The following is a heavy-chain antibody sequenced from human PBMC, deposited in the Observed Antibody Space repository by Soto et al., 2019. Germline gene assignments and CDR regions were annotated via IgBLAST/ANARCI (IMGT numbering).Heavy chain of an antibody. CDR2: IIPLFGTA. D-gene: IGHD2-2*01. J-gene: IGHJ6*02. CDR1: GGTFDGYS. Sequence: QVQLVQSGAEVRKPGSSVRVSCKASGGTFDGYSITWVRQAPGQGLEWMGGIIPLFGTANYAQKFQGRVTITADESTTTAHMELSSLRSEDTAVYFCARLGTKAIDVWGQGTTVTISS. CDR3: ARLGTKAIDV. V-gene: IGHV1-69*01.